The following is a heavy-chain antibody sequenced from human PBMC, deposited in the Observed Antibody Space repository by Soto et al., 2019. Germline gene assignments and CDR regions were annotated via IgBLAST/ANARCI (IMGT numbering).Heavy chain of an antibody. V-gene: IGHV1-69*13. D-gene: IGHD3-10*01. Sequence: SVKVSCKASGYTFNTFGITWVRQAPGQGLEWMGGIIPIGVTRSYAQKFQGRVTITADESTSTAYMELGSLRSEDTAVYYCAKDLLGFGYTYADVWGQGTTVTVSS. CDR3: AKDLLGFGYTYADV. CDR1: GYTFNTFG. J-gene: IGHJ6*02. CDR2: IIPIGVTR.